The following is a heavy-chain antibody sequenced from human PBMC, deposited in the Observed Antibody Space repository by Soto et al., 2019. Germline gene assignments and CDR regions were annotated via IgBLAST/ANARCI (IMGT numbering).Heavy chain of an antibody. J-gene: IGHJ6*02. Sequence: SETLSLTCAVYGGSFSGYYWSWIRQPPGKGLEWIGEINHSGSTNYNPSLKSRVTIPVDTSKNQFSLKLSSVTAADTAVYYCARGPGSSWPYYYYYYGMDVWGQGTTVTVSS. CDR2: INHSGST. CDR1: GGSFSGYY. D-gene: IGHD6-13*01. CDR3: ARGPGSSWPYYYYYYGMDV. V-gene: IGHV4-34*01.